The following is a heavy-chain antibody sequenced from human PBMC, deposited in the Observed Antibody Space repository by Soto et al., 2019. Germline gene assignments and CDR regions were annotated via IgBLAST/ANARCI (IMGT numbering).Heavy chain of an antibody. CDR3: ARAVETDYGEPYYFDY. J-gene: IGHJ4*02. D-gene: IGHD4-17*01. V-gene: IGHV4-30-4*01. CDR1: GGSISSGDYY. Sequence: PSETLSLTCTVSGGSISSGDYYWSWIRQPPGKGLEWIGYIYYSGSTYYNPSLKSRVTISVDTSKSQFSLKLSSVTAADTAVYYCARAVETDYGEPYYFDYWGQGTLVTVSS. CDR2: IYYSGST.